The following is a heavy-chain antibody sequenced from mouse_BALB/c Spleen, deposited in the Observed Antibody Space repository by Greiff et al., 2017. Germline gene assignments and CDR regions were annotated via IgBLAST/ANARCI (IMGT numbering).Heavy chain of an antibody. CDR1: GFTFNTYA. V-gene: IGHV10-1*02. J-gene: IGHJ4*01. CDR3: VRERYYYGSFPYYYAMDY. Sequence: EVKLVESGGGLVQPKGSLKLSCAASGFTFNTYAMNWVRQAPGKGLEWVARIRSKSNNYATYYADSVKDRFTISRDDSQSMLYLQMNNLKTEDTAMYYCVRERYYYGSFPYYYAMDYWGQGTSVTVSS. D-gene: IGHD1-1*01. CDR2: IRSKSNNYAT.